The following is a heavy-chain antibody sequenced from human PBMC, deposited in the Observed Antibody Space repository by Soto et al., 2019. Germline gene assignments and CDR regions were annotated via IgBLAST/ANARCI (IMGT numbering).Heavy chain of an antibody. CDR3: ARDPFATDYGGRPESFC. J-gene: IGHJ4*02. D-gene: IGHD4-17*01. CDR2: IHSDGAT. V-gene: IGHV3-53*01. Sequence: PGGSLRLSCAASGFIVSNNYMNWVRQAPGEGLEWVSVIHSDGATYYADSVKGRFTVSRDNSKNTLYLQMNNLSADDTAVYYCARDPFATDYGGRPESFCWGQGTLVTVSS. CDR1: GFIVSNNY.